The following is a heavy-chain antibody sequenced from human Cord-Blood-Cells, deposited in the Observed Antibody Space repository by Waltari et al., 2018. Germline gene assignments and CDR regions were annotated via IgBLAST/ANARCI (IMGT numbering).Heavy chain of an antibody. CDR1: GGTFSSYA. J-gene: IGHJ3*02. CDR2: IIPILRTA. Sequence: QVQLVQSGAEVKKPGSSVKVSCKASGGTFSSYAISWVRQAPGQGLEWMGGIIPILRTANYEQKFQGRVTITADESTSTAYLELSSLRSEDTAVYYCASGYYDSSGYYRRYAFDIWGQGTMVTVSS. CDR3: ASGYYDSSGYYRRYAFDI. D-gene: IGHD3-22*01. V-gene: IGHV1-69*01.